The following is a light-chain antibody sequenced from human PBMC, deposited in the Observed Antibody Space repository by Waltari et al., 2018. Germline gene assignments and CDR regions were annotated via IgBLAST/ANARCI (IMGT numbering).Light chain of an antibody. CDR2: KAS. CDR1: PSMSDW. J-gene: IGKJ1*01. CDR3: QQYNPYSWT. V-gene: IGKV1-5*03. Sequence: DIQMTQSPSTLSASVGDRVTITCRAIPSMSDWLAWYQQKPGRVPKLLIYKASTIHTGVPSRFSGSGSGTEFTLTISSLQPDDFATYYCQQYNPYSWTFGQGTKVEIK.